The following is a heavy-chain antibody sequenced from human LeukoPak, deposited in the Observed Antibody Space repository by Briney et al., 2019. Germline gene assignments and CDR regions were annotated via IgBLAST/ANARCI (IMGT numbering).Heavy chain of an antibody. CDR3: ARDAGWGYYDL. CDR1: GFTFSTSW. CDR2: IDKHGSGK. J-gene: IGHJ4*02. D-gene: IGHD1-26*01. V-gene: IGHV3-7*01. Sequence: GGSLRLSCVASGFTFSTSWVTWVRQAPGKGLEWVANIDKHGSGKYYVDSVKGRFAISRDYASNSVFLQMDSLRAEDTSVYYCARDAGWGYYDLWGRGTPVTVS.